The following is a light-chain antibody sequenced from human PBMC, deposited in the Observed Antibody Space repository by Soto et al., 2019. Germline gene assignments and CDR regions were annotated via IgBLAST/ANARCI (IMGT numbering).Light chain of an antibody. J-gene: IGLJ1*01. CDR1: SSEVGGYNY. Sequence: QSALTQPASVSGSPGQSINISCTGTSSEVGGYNYVSWYQHHPGKASKFFFYDVSNRPLGVSNPFSGSKSGNTASLTISWLQPEDEADYYCSSYTTSNTRQIVFGTGTKVTVL. V-gene: IGLV2-14*03. CDR3: SSYTTSNTRQIV. CDR2: DVS.